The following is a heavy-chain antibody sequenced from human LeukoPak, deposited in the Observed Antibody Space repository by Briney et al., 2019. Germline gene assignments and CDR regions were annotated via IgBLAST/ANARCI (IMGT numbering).Heavy chain of an antibody. J-gene: IGHJ4*02. V-gene: IGHV4-34*01. D-gene: IGHD3-10*01. CDR3: ARVGADGSGPYYFDY. CDR2: INHSGST. Sequence: PSETLSLTCAVYGGSFSGYYWSWIRQPPGKGLEWIGEINHSGSTNYNPSLKSRVTISVDTSKNQFSLKLSSVTAADTAVYYCARVGADGSGPYYFDYWGQGTLVTVSS. CDR1: GGSFSGYY.